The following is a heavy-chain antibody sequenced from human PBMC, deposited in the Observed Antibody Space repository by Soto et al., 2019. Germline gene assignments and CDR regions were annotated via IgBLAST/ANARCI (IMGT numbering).Heavy chain of an antibody. CDR3: ARVGPWVPYYYDSSPYTFENWFDP. CDR1: GYSISSGYY. CDR2: IYHCGST. V-gene: IGHV4-38-2*01. Sequence: TSETLSLTFAVSGYSISSGYYWGWLRQPPGKGLERIGSIYHCGSTYYNPSLNSRVTLSIDMTNNHVSLILNSVTAADTAVYYCARVGPWVPYYYDSSPYTFENWFDPWGQGTLVTV. J-gene: IGHJ5*02. D-gene: IGHD3-22*01.